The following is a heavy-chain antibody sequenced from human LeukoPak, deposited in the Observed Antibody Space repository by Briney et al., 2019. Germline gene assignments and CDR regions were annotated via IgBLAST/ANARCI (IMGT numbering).Heavy chain of an antibody. CDR1: GFTFGDYA. CDR3: TRRLTIFGVVQPPDY. V-gene: IGHV3-49*04. J-gene: IGHJ4*02. D-gene: IGHD3-3*01. Sequence: GGSLRLSCTASGFTFGDYAMSWVRQAPGKGLEWVGFIRSKAYGGTTEYAASVKGRFTISRDDSKSIAYLQMNSLKTKDTAVYYCTRRLTIFGVVQPPDYWGQGTLVTVSS. CDR2: IRSKAYGGTT.